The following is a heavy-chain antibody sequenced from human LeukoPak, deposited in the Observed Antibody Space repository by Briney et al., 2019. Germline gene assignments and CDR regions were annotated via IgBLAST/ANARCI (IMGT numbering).Heavy chain of an antibody. Sequence: GGSLRLSCAASGFTFTSYAMSWVRQAPGKGLEWVSGVSGSGTTTYYADSVRGRFSISRDNSKNTLYLQMNSLRAEDTAIYYCVRSESRGYSGYDYYAFDIWGQGTMVTVSS. V-gene: IGHV3-23*01. CDR1: GFTFTSYA. J-gene: IGHJ3*02. CDR2: VSGSGTTT. D-gene: IGHD5-12*01. CDR3: VRSESRGYSGYDYYAFDI.